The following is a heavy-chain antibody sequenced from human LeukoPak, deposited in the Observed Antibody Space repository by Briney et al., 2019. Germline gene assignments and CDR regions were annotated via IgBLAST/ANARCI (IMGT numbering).Heavy chain of an antibody. CDR3: ARVGGPGWYGY. CDR2: ININGSTT. J-gene: IGHJ4*02. D-gene: IGHD6-19*01. CDR1: GFTFSSYW. Sequence: GGSLRLSCAASGFTFSSYWMHWVRQVPGKGLVWVSRININGSTTTYADSMKGRSTISRDNAKNTLYLQMNSLRAEDTALYYCARVGGPGWYGYWGQGTLVTVSS. V-gene: IGHV3-74*03.